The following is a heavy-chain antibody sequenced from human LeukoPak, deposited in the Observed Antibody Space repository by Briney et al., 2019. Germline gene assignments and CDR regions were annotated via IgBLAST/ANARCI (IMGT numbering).Heavy chain of an antibody. CDR2: IIPIFGTA. J-gene: IGHJ4*02. D-gene: IGHD6-6*01. V-gene: IGHV1-69*05. CDR1: GGTFSGYA. Sequence: SVKVSCKASGGTFSGYAISWVRQAPGQGLEWMGRIIPIFGTANYAQKFQGRVTITTDESTSTAYMELSSLRSEDTAVYYCASLAARPEYYFDYWGQGTLVTVSS. CDR3: ASLAARPEYYFDY.